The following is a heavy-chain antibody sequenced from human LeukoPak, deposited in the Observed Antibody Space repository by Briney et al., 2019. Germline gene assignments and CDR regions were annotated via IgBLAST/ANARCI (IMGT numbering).Heavy chain of an antibody. Sequence: PGRSLRLSCAASGFTFSSYAMHWVRQAPGRGLEWVSAISGSGDYTNYADSVKGRFTISRDNSKNTLYLQMNSLRAEDTAVYYCAKDRASGSGSYSYRGFDYWGQGTLVTVSS. D-gene: IGHD6-19*01. CDR2: ISGSGDYT. J-gene: IGHJ4*02. CDR1: GFTFSSYA. V-gene: IGHV3-23*01. CDR3: AKDRASGSGSYSYRGFDY.